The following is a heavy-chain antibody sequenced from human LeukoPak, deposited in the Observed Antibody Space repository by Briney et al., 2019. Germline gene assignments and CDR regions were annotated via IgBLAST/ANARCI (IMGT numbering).Heavy chain of an antibody. CDR3: ARDRSPLSENWFDP. CDR2: IYYSGST. V-gene: IGHV4-59*01. CDR1: GGSISSYY. Sequence: SETLSLTCTVSGGSISSYYWSWIRQPPGKGLEWIGYIYYSGSTNYNPSLKSRVTISVDTSKNQFSLKLCSVTAADTAVYYCARDRSPLSENWFDPWGQGTLVTVSS. J-gene: IGHJ5*02. D-gene: IGHD1-14*01.